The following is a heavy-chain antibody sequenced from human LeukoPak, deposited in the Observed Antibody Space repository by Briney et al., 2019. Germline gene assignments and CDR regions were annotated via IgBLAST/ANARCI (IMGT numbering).Heavy chain of an antibody. J-gene: IGHJ6*03. Sequence: ASVKVSCKASGYTFTSYGISWVRQAPGQGLECMGWISAYNGNTNYAQNLQGRVTMTTDTSTRTAYMELRSLRSDDTAVYYCASRGLLGYYYYMDVWGKGTTVTVSS. V-gene: IGHV1-18*01. D-gene: IGHD2-15*01. CDR2: ISAYNGNT. CDR3: ASRGLLGYYYYMDV. CDR1: GYTFTSYG.